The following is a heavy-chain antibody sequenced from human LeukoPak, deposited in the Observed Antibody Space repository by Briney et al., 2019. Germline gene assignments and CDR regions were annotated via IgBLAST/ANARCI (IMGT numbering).Heavy chain of an antibody. Sequence: SQTLSLTCTVSGGSISSGSYYWSWIRQPAGKGLEWIGRIYTSGSTNYNPSLKSRVTISVDTSKNQFSLKLSSVTAADTAVYYCTRGAPSSSDAFDIWGQGTMVTVSS. CDR3: TRGAPSSSDAFDI. V-gene: IGHV4-61*02. J-gene: IGHJ3*02. CDR2: IYTSGST. D-gene: IGHD6-13*01. CDR1: GGSISSGSYY.